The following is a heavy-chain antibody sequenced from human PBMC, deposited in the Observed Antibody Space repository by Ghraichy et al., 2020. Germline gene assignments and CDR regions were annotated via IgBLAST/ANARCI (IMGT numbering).Heavy chain of an antibody. CDR3: AKVSHPYATAYSSSWPLGYYGMDV. CDR1: GFTFDDYA. CDR2: ISWNSGSI. J-gene: IGHJ6*02. V-gene: IGHV3-9*01. D-gene: IGHD6-13*01. Sequence: GGSLRLSCAASGFTFDDYAMHWVRQAPGKGLEWVSGISWNSGSIGYADSVKGQFTISRDNAKNSLYLQMNSLRAEDTALYYCAKVSHPYATAYSSSWPLGYYGMDVWGQGTTVTVSS.